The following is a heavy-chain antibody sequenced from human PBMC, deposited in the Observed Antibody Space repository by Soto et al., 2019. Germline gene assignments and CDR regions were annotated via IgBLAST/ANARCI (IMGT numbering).Heavy chain of an antibody. CDR3: AKGAEGYVVSSLDD. CDR2: ITSTGSST. CDR1: GFIFSNYA. V-gene: IGHV3-23*01. D-gene: IGHD5-12*01. Sequence: SLRLSCAASGFIFSNYAMTWVRQAPGKGLEWVSAITSTGSSTYYADSVKGRFTISRDNSKNTLYLQINSRTAEVTAVYFCAKGAEGYVVSSLDDWGQGTLVTVSS. J-gene: IGHJ4*02.